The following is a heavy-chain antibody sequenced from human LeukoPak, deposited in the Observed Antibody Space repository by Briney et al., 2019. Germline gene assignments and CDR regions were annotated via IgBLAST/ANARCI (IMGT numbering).Heavy chain of an antibody. V-gene: IGHV1-2*02. Sequence: GASVKVSCKASGYTFTGYYMHWVRQAPGQGLEWMGWINPNSGRTNYAQKFQGRVTMTRDTSISTAYMELTTLRPHDTAVYYCARVEITMTALDAFDIWGQGTMVTVSS. D-gene: IGHD3-22*01. J-gene: IGHJ3*02. CDR1: GYTFTGYY. CDR3: ARVEITMTALDAFDI. CDR2: INPNSGRT.